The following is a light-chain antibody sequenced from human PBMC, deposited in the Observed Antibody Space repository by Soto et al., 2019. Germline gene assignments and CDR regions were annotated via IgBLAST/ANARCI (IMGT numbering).Light chain of an antibody. J-gene: IGKJ2*01. V-gene: IGKV3-20*01. CDR3: QQYGSSPRT. CDR1: QSVSSSY. CDR2: GAS. Sequence: ETVLTQSPGTLSLSPGDRATLSCWASQSVSSSYLAWYQQKPGQAPRLLIHGASSRATGIPDRFSGSGSGTDFTLTISRLEPEDFAVYYCQQYGSSPRTFGQGTKLEIK.